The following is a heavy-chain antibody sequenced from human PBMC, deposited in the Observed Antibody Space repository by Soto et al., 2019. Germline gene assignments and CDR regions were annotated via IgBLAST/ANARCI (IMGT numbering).Heavy chain of an antibody. V-gene: IGHV4-31*03. CDR2: IYYSGST. Sequence: SEPLSHNRTITNASISSGGYYSTSIRQHPGKGLEWIGYIYYSGSTYYNPSLKSRVTISVDTSKNQFSLKLSSVTAADTAVYYCAKGGSGSYSNAFDIWGQGTMVT. CDR1: NASISSGGYY. J-gene: IGHJ3*02. CDR3: AKGGSGSYSNAFDI. D-gene: IGHD3-10*01.